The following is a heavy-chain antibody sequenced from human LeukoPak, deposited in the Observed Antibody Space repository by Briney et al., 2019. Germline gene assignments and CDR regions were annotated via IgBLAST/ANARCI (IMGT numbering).Heavy chain of an antibody. V-gene: IGHV3-74*01. CDR3: ARGGPITMIVRDAFDI. J-gene: IGHJ3*02. D-gene: IGHD3-22*01. Sequence: GGSLRLSCAASGFTFSSYWMHWVRQAPGKGLVWVSRINTDGSSTSYADPVKGRFTISRDNAKNTLYLQMNSLRAEDTAVYYCARGGPITMIVRDAFDIWGQGTMVTVSS. CDR1: GFTFSSYW. CDR2: INTDGSST.